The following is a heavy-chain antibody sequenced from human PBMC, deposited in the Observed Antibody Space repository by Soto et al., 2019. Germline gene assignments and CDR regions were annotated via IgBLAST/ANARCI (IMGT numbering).Heavy chain of an antibody. V-gene: IGHV1-18*01. Sequence: QVQLVQSGAEVKKPGASVKVSCKASGYTFTSYGISWVRQAPGQGLEWMGWISAYNGNINYAQKLQGRVTMTTDTSTSTAYMELRSLRSDDTAVYYCARPCSSTSCYVYYYGMDVWGQGTTVTVSS. CDR2: ISAYNGNI. D-gene: IGHD2-2*01. J-gene: IGHJ6*02. CDR3: ARPCSSTSCYVYYYGMDV. CDR1: GYTFTSYG.